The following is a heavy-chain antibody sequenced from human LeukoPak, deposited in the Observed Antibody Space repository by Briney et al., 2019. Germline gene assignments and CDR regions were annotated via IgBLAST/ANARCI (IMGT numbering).Heavy chain of an antibody. CDR2: INPSGGST. CDR3: ARDRSDRGLGFLDY. Sequence: GASVKVSCKASGYTFTSYYMHWVRQAPGQGLEWMGIINPSGGSTSYAQKFQGRVTMTEDTSTDTAYMELSSVTAADTAVYYCARDRSDRGLGFLDYWGQGTLVTVSS. D-gene: IGHD3-22*01. J-gene: IGHJ4*02. CDR1: GYTFTSYY. V-gene: IGHV1-46*01.